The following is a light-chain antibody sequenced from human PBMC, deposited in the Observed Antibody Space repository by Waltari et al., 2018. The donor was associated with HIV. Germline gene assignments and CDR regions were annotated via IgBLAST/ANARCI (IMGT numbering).Light chain of an antibody. CDR3: QQSYSTLT. J-gene: IGKJ4*01. Sequence: TWGASQSISRYINGYQQKPGKAPKRLIYAESSLQSGVPSRFSGSGSGTDFTLTISTLQPEDFATYYCQQSYSTLTVGGGTKGDIK. V-gene: IGKV1-39*01. CDR1: QSISRY. CDR2: AES.